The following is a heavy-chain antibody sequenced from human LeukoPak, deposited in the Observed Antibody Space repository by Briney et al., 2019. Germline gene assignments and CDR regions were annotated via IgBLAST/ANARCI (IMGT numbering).Heavy chain of an antibody. D-gene: IGHD2-2*01. CDR3: ARGVAVVVPAARNWFDP. CDR2: INPNSGGT. CDR1: GYTFTSYG. J-gene: IGHJ5*02. V-gene: IGHV1-2*02. Sequence: GASVKVSCKASGYTFTSYGISWVRQAPGQGLEWMGWINPNSGGTNYAQKFQGRVTMTRDTSISTAYMELSRLRSDDTAVYYCARGVAVVVPAARNWFDPWGQGTLVTVSS.